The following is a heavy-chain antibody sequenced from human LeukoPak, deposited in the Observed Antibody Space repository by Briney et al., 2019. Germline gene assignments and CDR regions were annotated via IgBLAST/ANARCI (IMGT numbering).Heavy chain of an antibody. Sequence: ASVKVSSKASRYTFTAYYMHWVRPAPGQGLDWMGWINPNSGGTNYAQKFQGRVTMTRDTSISTAYMELSRLRSDDTAVYYCARDRKYYYDSSGYTTETFWFDPWGQGTLVTVSS. CDR2: INPNSGGT. J-gene: IGHJ5*02. CDR1: RYTFTAYY. CDR3: ARDRKYYYDSSGYTTETFWFDP. V-gene: IGHV1-2*02. D-gene: IGHD3-22*01.